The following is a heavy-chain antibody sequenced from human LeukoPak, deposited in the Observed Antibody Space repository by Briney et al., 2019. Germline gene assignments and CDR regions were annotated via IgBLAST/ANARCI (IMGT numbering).Heavy chain of an antibody. J-gene: IGHJ4*02. CDR1: GFTVSSNY. Sequence: SGGSLRLSCAASGFTVSSNYMSWVRQAPGKGLEWVSVIYRGGSTYYADSVKGRFTISRDNSKNTLYLQMNSLRAEDTAVYYCARDSIWFGESSYWGQGTLVTVSS. D-gene: IGHD3-10*01. CDR3: ARDSIWFGESSY. CDR2: IYRGGST. V-gene: IGHV3-66*01.